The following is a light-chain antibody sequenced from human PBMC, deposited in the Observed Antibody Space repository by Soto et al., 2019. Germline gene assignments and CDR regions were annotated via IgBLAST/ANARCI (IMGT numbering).Light chain of an antibody. CDR2: GNT. J-gene: IGLJ2*01. CDR3: LSFDSSLSVV. CDR1: SSNIGAGYD. Sequence: QSVLTQPPSVSVAPGQRVTISCTGSSSNIGAGYDVHWYQQLPGRAPKLLIYGNTNRPSGVPDRFSGSKSGTSASLAITGLRAEDEADYYCLSFDSSLSVVFGGGTKLTVL. V-gene: IGLV1-40*01.